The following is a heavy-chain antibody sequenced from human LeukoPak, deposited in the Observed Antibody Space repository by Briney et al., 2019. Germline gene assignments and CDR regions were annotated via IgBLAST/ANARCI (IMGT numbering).Heavy chain of an antibody. Sequence: SQTLSLTCAISGDSVSSNSAAWNWIRQSPSRGLEWLGRTYYRSKWYNDYAVSVKSRITINPDTSKNQFSLQLNSVTPEDTAVYYCARGGSGWYRGDYYYYGMDVWGQGTTVTVSS. CDR3: ARGGSGWYRGDYYYYGMDV. CDR1: GDSVSSNSAA. V-gene: IGHV6-1*01. D-gene: IGHD6-19*01. J-gene: IGHJ6*02. CDR2: TYYRSKWYN.